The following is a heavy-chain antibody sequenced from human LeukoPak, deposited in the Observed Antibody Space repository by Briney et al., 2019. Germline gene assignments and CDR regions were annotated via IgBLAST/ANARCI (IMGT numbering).Heavy chain of an antibody. J-gene: IGHJ4*02. V-gene: IGHV3-23*01. CDR2: ISGSGGST. CDR3: AKTPAKVGATTPFDY. Sequence: GGSLRLSCAASGFTFSSYSMNWVRQAPGKGLEWVSAISGSGGSTYYADSVKGRFTISRDNSKNTLYLQMNSLRAEDTAVYYCAKTPAKVGATTPFDYWGQGTLVTVSS. D-gene: IGHD1-26*01. CDR1: GFTFSSYS.